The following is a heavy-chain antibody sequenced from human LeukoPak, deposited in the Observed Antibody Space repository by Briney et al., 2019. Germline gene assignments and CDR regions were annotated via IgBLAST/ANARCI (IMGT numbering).Heavy chain of an antibody. CDR2: IYYSGST. J-gene: IGHJ4*02. V-gene: IGHV4-59*01. CDR1: GGSISSYY. Sequence: SETLSLTCTVSGGSISSYYWSWIRQPPGKGMEWIGYIYYSGSTNYNPSLKSRVTISVDTSKNQFSLKLSSVTAADTAVYYCAGASYDSSGVHWGQGTLVTVSS. D-gene: IGHD3-22*01. CDR3: AGASYDSSGVH.